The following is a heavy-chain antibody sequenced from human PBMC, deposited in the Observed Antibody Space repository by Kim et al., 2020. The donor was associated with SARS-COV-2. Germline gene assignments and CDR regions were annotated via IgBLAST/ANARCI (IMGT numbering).Heavy chain of an antibody. Sequence: YNPPLKSRVTISVDTSKNQFSLTLSSVTAADTVVYYCARSGYSGYLFDYWGQGTLVTVSS. V-gene: IGHV4-39*01. J-gene: IGHJ4*02. D-gene: IGHD5-12*01. CDR3: ARSGYSGYLFDY.